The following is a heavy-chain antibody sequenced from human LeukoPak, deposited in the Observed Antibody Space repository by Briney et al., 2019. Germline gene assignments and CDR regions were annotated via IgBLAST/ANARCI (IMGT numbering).Heavy chain of an antibody. CDR1: GFTFSSYD. J-gene: IGHJ4*02. CDR2: ISSTGLTI. Sequence: GGSLRLSCAASGFTFSSYDLNWVRQAPGKGLEWISYISSTGLTIHYADSVKGRFTISRDNAKNPLLVQMNSLRAEDTAVYYCARVHTSVTTLDYWGQGTLVTVSS. D-gene: IGHD4-17*01. CDR3: ARVHTSVTTLDY. V-gene: IGHV3-48*03.